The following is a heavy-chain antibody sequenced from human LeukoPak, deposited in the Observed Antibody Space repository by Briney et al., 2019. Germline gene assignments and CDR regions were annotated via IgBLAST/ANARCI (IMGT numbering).Heavy chain of an antibody. CDR1: GYTFTSYD. Sequence: ASVKVSCKASGYTFTSYDINWVRQATGQGLEWMGWMNPNSGNTGYAQKFQGRVTITRNTSISTAYMELSSLRSEDTAVYYCARGQLREQPWLDPWGQGTLVTVSS. J-gene: IGHJ5*02. CDR2: MNPNSGNT. CDR3: ARGQLREQPWLDP. V-gene: IGHV1-8*03. D-gene: IGHD1-26*01.